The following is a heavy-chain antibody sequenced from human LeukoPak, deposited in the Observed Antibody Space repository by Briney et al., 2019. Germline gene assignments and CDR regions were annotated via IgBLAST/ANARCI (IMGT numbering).Heavy chain of an antibody. CDR2: IYYSGST. D-gene: IGHD6-13*01. J-gene: IGHJ3*02. CDR1: GXSLRSYF. V-gene: IGHV4-59*08. CDR3: ARHYIAAGGGDAFDI. Sequence: PSETLSLTCTVSGXSLRSYFWSWIRQPAGKGLEWTGYIYYSGSTYYNPSLKSRVPISVDTSKNQFSLKLSSVTAADTAIYYCARHYIAAGGGDAFDIWGQGTMVIVSS.